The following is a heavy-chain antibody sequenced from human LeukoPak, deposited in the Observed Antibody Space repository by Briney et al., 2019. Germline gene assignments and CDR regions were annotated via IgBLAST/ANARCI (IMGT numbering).Heavy chain of an antibody. J-gene: IGHJ4*02. Sequence: ASVKVYCKASGFTFINYGISWVRQAPGQGLEWMGWISTYHGNTNYAQKLRGRVTMTTDTSTTTAYMELRSLRSDDTAVYYCARDTSSGYYHFDYWGQGTLVTVSS. V-gene: IGHV1-18*01. CDR1: GFTFINYG. CDR2: ISTYHGNT. D-gene: IGHD3-22*01. CDR3: ARDTSSGYYHFDY.